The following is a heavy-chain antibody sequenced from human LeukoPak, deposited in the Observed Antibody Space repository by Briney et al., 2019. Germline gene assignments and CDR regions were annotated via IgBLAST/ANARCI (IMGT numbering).Heavy chain of an antibody. CDR1: GYSISSGYY. Sequence: SETLSLTCAVSGYSISSGYYWGWIRQPPGKGLEWIGSIYHSGSTYYNPSLKSRVTISVDTSKNQISLKLSSVTAADTAVYYCARLPAAIAHFDYWGQGTLVTVSS. CDR3: ARLPAAIAHFDY. V-gene: IGHV4-38-2*01. D-gene: IGHD2-2*01. J-gene: IGHJ4*02. CDR2: IYHSGST.